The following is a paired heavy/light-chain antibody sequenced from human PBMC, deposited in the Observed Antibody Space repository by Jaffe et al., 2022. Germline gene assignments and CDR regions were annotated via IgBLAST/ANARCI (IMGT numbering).Heavy chain of an antibody. CDR1: GDSVSSNSAA. Sequence: QVQLQQSGPGLVKPSQTLSLTCAISGDSVSSNSAAWNWIRQSPSRGLEWLGRTYYRSKWYNDYAVSVKSRITINPDTSKNQFSLQLNSVTPEDTAVYYCARDPSDYIWGSYRGVSGLLDYWGQGTLVTVSS. V-gene: IGHV6-1*01. CDR2: TYYRSKWYN. CDR3: ARDPSDYIWGSYRGVSGLLDY. D-gene: IGHD3-16*02. J-gene: IGHJ4*02.
Light chain of an antibody. CDR3: QQYGSSPQYT. V-gene: IGKV3-20*01. CDR1: QSVSSSY. J-gene: IGKJ2*01. CDR2: GAS. Sequence: EIVLTQSPGTLSLSPGERATLSCRASQSVSSSYLAWYQQKPGQAPRLLIYGASSRATGIPDRFSGSGSGTDFTLTISRLEPEDFAVYYCQQYGSSPQYTFGQGTKLEIK.